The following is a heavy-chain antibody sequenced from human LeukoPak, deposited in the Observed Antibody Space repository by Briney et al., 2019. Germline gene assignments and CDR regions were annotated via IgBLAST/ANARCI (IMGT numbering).Heavy chain of an antibody. J-gene: IGHJ3*02. CDR1: GGTFSSYA. CDR2: IIPIFGTA. CDR3: FLAGESPWEDAFDI. V-gene: IGHV1-69*13. Sequence: ASVKVSCKASGGTFSSYAISWARQAPGQGLGWMGGIIPIFGTANYAQKFQGRVTITADESTSTAYMELSSLRSEDTAVYYCFLAGESPWEDAFDIWGQGTMVTVSS. D-gene: IGHD3-10*01.